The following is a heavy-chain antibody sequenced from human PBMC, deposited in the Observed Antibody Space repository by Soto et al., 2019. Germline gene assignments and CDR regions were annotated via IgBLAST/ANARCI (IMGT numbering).Heavy chain of an antibody. V-gene: IGHV1-18*01. CDR2: ISTYNGNT. CDR1: GYIFTNYG. D-gene: IGHD3-10*01. J-gene: IGHJ4*03. Sequence: QVHLVQSGAEVKKPGASVKVSCKASGYIFTNYGISWVRQAPGQGFEWMGWISTYNGNTNYAQKFQGRVTMSTDTSTTTACMELRSLRSDDTAVCYCARDRQLWLGADYWGQGTLVNVSS. CDR3: ARDRQLWLGADY.